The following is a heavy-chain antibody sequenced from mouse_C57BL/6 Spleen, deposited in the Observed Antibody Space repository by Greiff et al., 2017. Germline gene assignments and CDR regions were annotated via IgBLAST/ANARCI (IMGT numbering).Heavy chain of an antibody. D-gene: IGHD1-1*02. J-gene: IGHJ2*01. Sequence: VHLVESGAELAKPGASVKLSCKASGYTFTSYWIHWVKQRPGQGLEWIGYINPSSGYTKYNQKFKDKATLTADKSSSTAYMQLSSLTYEDSAVYYCARRVVRYYFDYWGQGTTLTVSS. CDR1: GYTFTSYW. CDR3: ARRVVRYYFDY. V-gene: IGHV1-7*01. CDR2: INPSSGYT.